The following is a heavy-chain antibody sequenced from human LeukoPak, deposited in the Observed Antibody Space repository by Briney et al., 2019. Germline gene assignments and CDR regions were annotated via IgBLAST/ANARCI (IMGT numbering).Heavy chain of an antibody. J-gene: IGHJ5*01. V-gene: IGHV4-34*01. CDR1: GGSFSGYY. Sequence: SETLSLTCAVYGGSFSGYYWSWIRQPPGKGLEWIGEINHSGSTNYNPSLKSRVTISVDTSKNQFSLKLSSVTAADTAVYYCARGGGYNWFDSWGQGTLVTVSS. CDR2: INHSGST. CDR3: ARGGGYNWFDS.